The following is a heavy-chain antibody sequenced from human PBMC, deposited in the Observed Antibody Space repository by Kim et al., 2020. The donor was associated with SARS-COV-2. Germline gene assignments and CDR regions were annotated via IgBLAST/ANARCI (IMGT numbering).Heavy chain of an antibody. CDR1: GFTFSSYA. CDR2: IYSGGSST. Sequence: GGSLRLSCAASGFTFSSYAMSWVRQAPGKGLEWVSVIYSGGSSTYYADSVKGRFTISRDNSKNTLYLQMNSLRAEDTAVYYCAKDAGPAASHFDYWGQGTLVTVSS. D-gene: IGHD2-2*01. V-gene: IGHV3-23*03. J-gene: IGHJ4*02. CDR3: AKDAGPAASHFDY.